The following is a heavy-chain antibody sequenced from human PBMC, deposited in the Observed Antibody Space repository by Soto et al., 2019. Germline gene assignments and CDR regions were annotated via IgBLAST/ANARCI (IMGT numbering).Heavy chain of an antibody. D-gene: IGHD3-3*01. J-gene: IGHJ5*02. CDR1: GGSISSYY. Sequence: PSETLSLTCTVSGGSISSYYWSWIRQPPGKGLEWIGYIYYSGSTNYNPSLKSRVTISVDTSKNQFSLKLSSVTAADTAVYYCARRTIFGVQDWFDPWGQGILVTVSS. CDR2: IYYSGST. V-gene: IGHV4-59*01. CDR3: ARRTIFGVQDWFDP.